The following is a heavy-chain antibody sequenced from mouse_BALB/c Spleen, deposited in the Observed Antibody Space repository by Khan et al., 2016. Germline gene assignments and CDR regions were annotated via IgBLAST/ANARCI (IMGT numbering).Heavy chain of an antibody. D-gene: IGHD1-1*01. CDR2: ISSGGTT. Sequence: EVELVESGGGLVKPGGSLKLSCAASGFTFSTYAMSWVRQTPEKRLEWVASISSGGTTYYPDSLKGRFTISRDNVRNILYVQMSSLRSEDTAMYYCARGVTTVVDYFDYWGQGTTLTVSS. CDR3: ARGVTTVVDYFDY. CDR1: GFTFSTYA. V-gene: IGHV5-6-5*01. J-gene: IGHJ2*01.